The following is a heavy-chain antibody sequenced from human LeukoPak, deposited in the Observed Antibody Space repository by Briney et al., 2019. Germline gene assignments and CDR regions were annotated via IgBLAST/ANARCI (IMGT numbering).Heavy chain of an antibody. D-gene: IGHD2-21*01. CDR1: GYSFTSYW. V-gene: IGHV5-51*01. CDR3: ARRQTRQLAIPRGAFDI. Sequence: GESLKISCKGSGYSFTSYWIGWVRQMPGKGLEWMGIIYPGDSDTRYSPSFQGQVTISADKSISTAYLQWSSLKASDTAMYYCARRQTRQLAIPRGAFDIWGQGTMVTVSS. J-gene: IGHJ3*02. CDR2: IYPGDSDT.